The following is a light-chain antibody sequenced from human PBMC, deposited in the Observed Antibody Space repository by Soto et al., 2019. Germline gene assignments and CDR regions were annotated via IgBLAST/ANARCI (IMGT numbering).Light chain of an antibody. J-gene: IGKJ3*01. CDR1: QSVSSSY. V-gene: IGKV3-20*01. Sequence: EIVLTQSPGTLSLSPGERATLSCRASQSVSSSYLAWYQQKPGQAPRLLISGASSRATGIPDRFSGSGSGTDFTLTISRLDPEDFAVYYCQQYGGSPPFTFGPGTKVDIK. CDR3: QQYGGSPPFT. CDR2: GAS.